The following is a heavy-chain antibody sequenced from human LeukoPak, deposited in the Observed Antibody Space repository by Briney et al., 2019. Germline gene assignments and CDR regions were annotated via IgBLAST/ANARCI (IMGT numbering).Heavy chain of an antibody. CDR3: ARHGGSGSYYNPGFDP. V-gene: IGHV4-59*08. CDR2: IYYSGST. Sequence: SETLSLTCTVSGGSISSYYWSWIRQPPGKGLEWIGYIYYSGSTNYNPSLKSRVTISVDTSKNQFSLKLSSVTAADTAVYYCARHGGSGSYYNPGFDPWGQGTLVTVSS. D-gene: IGHD3-10*01. CDR1: GGSISSYY. J-gene: IGHJ5*02.